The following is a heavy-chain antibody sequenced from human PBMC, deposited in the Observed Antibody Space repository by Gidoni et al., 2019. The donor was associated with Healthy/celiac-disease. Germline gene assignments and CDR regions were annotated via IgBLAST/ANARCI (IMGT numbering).Heavy chain of an antibody. Sequence: QVQLVESGGGVVQPGRSLRLSCAASGFTFSSYGMHWVRQAPGKGLEWVAVISYDGSNKYYADSVKGRFTISRDNSKNTLYLQMNSLRAEDTAVYYCAKGGDGYNWFFDYWGQGTLVTVSS. CDR3: AKGGDGYNWFFDY. J-gene: IGHJ4*02. CDR2: ISYDGSNK. D-gene: IGHD5-12*01. V-gene: IGHV3-30*18. CDR1: GFTFSSYG.